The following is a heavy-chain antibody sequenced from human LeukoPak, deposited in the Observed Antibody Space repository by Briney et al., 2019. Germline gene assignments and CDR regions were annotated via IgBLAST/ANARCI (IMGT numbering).Heavy chain of an antibody. V-gene: IGHV4-34*01. D-gene: IGHD3-9*01. J-gene: IGHJ5*02. CDR3: ARAGSRYFDWLSFGWFDP. CDR1: GGSISSYY. Sequence: PSETLSLTCTVSGGSISSYYWSWIRQPPGKGLEWIGEINHSGSTNYNPSLKSRVTISVDTSKNQFSLKLSSVTAADTAVYYCARAGSRYFDWLSFGWFDPWGQGTPVTVSS. CDR2: INHSGST.